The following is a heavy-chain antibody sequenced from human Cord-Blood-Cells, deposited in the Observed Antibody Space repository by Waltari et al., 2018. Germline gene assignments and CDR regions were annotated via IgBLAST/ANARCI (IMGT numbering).Heavy chain of an antibody. D-gene: IGHD3-22*01. Sequence: QVQLQESGPGLVKPSETLSLTCAVSGYSISSGYYWGWIRQPPGKGLEWIGSIYHSGSTYHNPSLKSRVTISVDTSKNQFSLKLSSVTAADTAVYYCARGYYYDSSGYWPAIPYDYWGQGTLVTVSS. CDR3: ARGYYYDSSGYWPAIPYDY. CDR1: GYSISSGYY. J-gene: IGHJ4*02. CDR2: IYHSGST. V-gene: IGHV4-38-2*01.